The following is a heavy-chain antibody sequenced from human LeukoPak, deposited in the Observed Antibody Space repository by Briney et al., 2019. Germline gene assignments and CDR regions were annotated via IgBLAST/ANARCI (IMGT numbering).Heavy chain of an antibody. Sequence: AGGSLRLSCAAPGFTFSSYAMSWVRQAPGKGLEWVSAISGSGGSTYYADSVKGRFTISRDNSKNTLYLQMNSLRAEDTAIYYCAKDQPSAYNWNYDYFDYWGQGTLVTVSS. D-gene: IGHD1-7*01. J-gene: IGHJ4*02. CDR3: AKDQPSAYNWNYDYFDY. CDR1: GFTFSSYA. CDR2: ISGSGGST. V-gene: IGHV3-23*01.